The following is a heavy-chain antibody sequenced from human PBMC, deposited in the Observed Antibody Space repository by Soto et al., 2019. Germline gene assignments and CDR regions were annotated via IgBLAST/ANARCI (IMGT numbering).Heavy chain of an antibody. J-gene: IGHJ6*02. CDR3: ARLLVLDYYDGMDV. CDR2: IIPILGIA. V-gene: IGHV1-69*02. CDR1: GGTFSSYT. D-gene: IGHD6-13*01. Sequence: QVQLVQSGAEVKKPGSSVKVSCKASGGTFSSYTISWVRQAPGQGLEWMGRIIPILGIANYAQKFQGRVTTTADKSTSTAYMELSSLSSEDTAVYYCARLLVLDYYDGMDVWGQGTTVTVSS.